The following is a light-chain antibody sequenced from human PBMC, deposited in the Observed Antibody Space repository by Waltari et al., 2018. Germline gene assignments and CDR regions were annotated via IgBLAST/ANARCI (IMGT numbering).Light chain of an antibody. Sequence: VLPQSPGTLSLCPGESATLSCSPSHSLTKRYLAGYQQKPGQAPRLVIYGASSRAAGIPDRFSGSGSGTDFTLTISRLEPEDFAVYYCQQYGSSIMYTFGQGTKLEIK. CDR1: HSLTKRY. CDR2: GAS. V-gene: IGKV3-20*01. J-gene: IGKJ2*01. CDR3: QQYGSSIMYT.